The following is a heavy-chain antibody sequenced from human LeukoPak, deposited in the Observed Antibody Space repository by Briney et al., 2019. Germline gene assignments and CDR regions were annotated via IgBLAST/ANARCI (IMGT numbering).Heavy chain of an antibody. Sequence: SETLSLTCTVPGGSISSYYWSWIRQPPGKGLEWIGYIYYSGSTNNNPSLKSRVTISVDTSKNQFSLKLSSVTAADTAVYYCARALGEDYYDSSGYYYPNRHQFDYWGQGTLVTVSS. D-gene: IGHD3-22*01. CDR3: ARALGEDYYDSSGYYYPNRHQFDY. CDR1: GGSISSYY. CDR2: IYYSGST. V-gene: IGHV4-59*01. J-gene: IGHJ4*02.